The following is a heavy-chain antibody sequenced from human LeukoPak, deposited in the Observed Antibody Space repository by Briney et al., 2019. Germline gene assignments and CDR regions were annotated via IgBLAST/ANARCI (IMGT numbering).Heavy chain of an antibody. CDR1: GYIFINYG. Sequence: GASVKVSCKASGYIFINYGISWVRQAPGQGLEWMGWISVNSGNTNSAQKLQGRVTMTTDTSTSTAYMELRSLRSEDTAVYYCARSISTFYGVTKYYFDYWGQGTLVTVSS. CDR2: ISVNSGNT. V-gene: IGHV1-18*01. CDR3: ARSISTFYGVTKYYFDY. J-gene: IGHJ4*02. D-gene: IGHD2/OR15-2a*01.